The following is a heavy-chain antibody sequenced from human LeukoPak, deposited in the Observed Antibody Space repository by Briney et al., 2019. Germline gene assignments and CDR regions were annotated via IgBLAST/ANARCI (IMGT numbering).Heavy chain of an antibody. CDR1: GGSISSGDYY. Sequence: TASETLSLTCTVSGGSISSGDYYWSWIRQPPGKGREWMGYIYYSGSTYYNPALKSRVTISVDTSKNQFSLKLSSVTAADTAVYFCARDYLRYFDYWGQGTLVTVSS. CDR3: ARDYLRYFDY. CDR2: IYYSGST. J-gene: IGHJ4*02. V-gene: IGHV4-30-4*01. D-gene: IGHD3-9*01.